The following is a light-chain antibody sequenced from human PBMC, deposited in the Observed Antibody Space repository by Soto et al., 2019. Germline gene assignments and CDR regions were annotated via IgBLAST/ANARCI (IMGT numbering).Light chain of an antibody. CDR3: QSYDTSLSGAV. CDR1: SSNIGANYD. J-gene: IGLJ2*01. V-gene: IGLV1-40*01. Sequence: QSVLTQPLSVSGAPGQRVTISCTGTSSNIGANYDVHWYQQTPGRAPKLLIYANNIRPSGVPERFPGSKSGTSASLAITGLQDEDEADYYCQSYDTSLSGAVFGGGTKVTVL. CDR2: ANN.